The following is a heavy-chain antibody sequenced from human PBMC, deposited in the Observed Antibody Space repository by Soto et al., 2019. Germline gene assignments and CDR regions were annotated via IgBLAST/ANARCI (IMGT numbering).Heavy chain of an antibody. CDR2: ISGSGGST. J-gene: IGHJ5*02. Sequence: EVQLLESGGGLVQPGGSLRLSCAAAGFTFSSYAMSWVRQAPGKGLEWVSAISGSGGSTYYADSVKGRFTISRDNSKNTLYLQMNSLRAEDTAVYYCAKDHESSSSWLSSHNWFDPWGQGTRVTVSS. CDR1: GFTFSSYA. V-gene: IGHV3-23*01. D-gene: IGHD6-13*01. CDR3: AKDHESSSSWLSSHNWFDP.